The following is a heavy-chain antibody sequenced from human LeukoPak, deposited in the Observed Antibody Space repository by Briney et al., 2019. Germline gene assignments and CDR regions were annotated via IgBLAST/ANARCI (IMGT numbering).Heavy chain of an antibody. CDR3: ARADIVVVPAAIRYYFDY. Sequence: PSETLSLTCTVSGGSISSSSYYWGWIRQPPGKGLEWIGSIYYSGSTYYNPSLKSRVTISVDTSKNQFSLKLSSVTAADTAVYYCARADIVVVPAAIRYYFDYWGQGTLVTVSS. CDR1: GGSISSSSYY. D-gene: IGHD2-2*01. V-gene: IGHV4-39*01. J-gene: IGHJ4*02. CDR2: IYYSGST.